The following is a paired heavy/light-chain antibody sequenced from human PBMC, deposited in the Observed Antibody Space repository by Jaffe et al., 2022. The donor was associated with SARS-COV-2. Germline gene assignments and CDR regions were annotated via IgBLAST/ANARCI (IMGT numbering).Light chain of an antibody. CDR2: DAS. J-gene: IGKJ3*01. CDR3: QQYDNLFT. Sequence: DIQMTQSPSSLSASVGDRVTITCQASQDINNFLNWYQQKPGKAPKLLIYDASTLETGVPSRFSGSGSGRYFTFTISSLQPDDFATYYCQQYDNLFTFGPGTKVDVK. V-gene: IGKV1-33*01. CDR1: QDINNF.
Heavy chain of an antibody. CDR2: IDWDDVK. D-gene: IGHD3-10*01. Sequence: QVTLRESGPALVKPTRTLTLTCTFSGFSLTSRGVSVSWIRQAPGKGLEWLAFIDWDDVKYYSTSLKTRLTISKDTSRNQVVLTMTDMDPVDTATYFCARIPRFFTSGSYYNEGTGFDRWGQGILVTVSS. J-gene: IGHJ4*02. CDR3: ARIPRFFTSGSYYNEGTGFDR. CDR1: GFSLTSRGVS. V-gene: IGHV2-70*01.